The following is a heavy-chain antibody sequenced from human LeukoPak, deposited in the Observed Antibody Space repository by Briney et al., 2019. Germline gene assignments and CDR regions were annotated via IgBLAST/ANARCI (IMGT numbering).Heavy chain of an antibody. CDR2: IYSGGST. Sequence: PGGSLRLSCAASGFTVSGNYMSWVRQAPGKGLEWVSVIYSGGSTYYADSVKGRFTISRDNSRNMLYLQMNSLRAGDTAVYYCARDTIAVAGTFFHYWGQGTLVTVSS. V-gene: IGHV3-66*01. D-gene: IGHD6-19*01. CDR1: GFTVSGNY. CDR3: ARDTIAVAGTFFHY. J-gene: IGHJ4*02.